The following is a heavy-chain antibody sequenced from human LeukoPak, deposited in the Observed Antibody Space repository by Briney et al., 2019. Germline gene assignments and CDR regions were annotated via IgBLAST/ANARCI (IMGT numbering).Heavy chain of an antibody. CDR1: GFTFSSYS. V-gene: IGHV3-21*01. CDR2: ISSSSYI. D-gene: IGHD5-24*01. Sequence: GGSLRLSCAASGFTFSSYSMNWVRQAPGKGLEWVSSISSSSYIYYADSVKGRFTISRDNAKNSLYLQMNSLRAEDTAVYYCARDGERWLQPDFDYWGQGTLVTVSS. CDR3: ARDGERWLQPDFDY. J-gene: IGHJ4*02.